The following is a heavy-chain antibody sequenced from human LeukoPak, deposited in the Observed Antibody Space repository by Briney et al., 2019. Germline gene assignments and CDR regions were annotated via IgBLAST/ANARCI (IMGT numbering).Heavy chain of an antibody. J-gene: IGHJ5*02. Sequence: PGGSLRLSCAASGFTFSSYAMHWVRQAPGKGLEYVAAISSSGGSTYYANSVKGRFTISRDNSKNTLYLQMGSLRAEDMAAYYCARGTIRGVAYNWFDPWGQGTLVTVSS. CDR3: ARGTIRGVAYNWFDP. V-gene: IGHV3-64*01. CDR2: ISSSGGST. D-gene: IGHD3-10*01. CDR1: GFTFSSYA.